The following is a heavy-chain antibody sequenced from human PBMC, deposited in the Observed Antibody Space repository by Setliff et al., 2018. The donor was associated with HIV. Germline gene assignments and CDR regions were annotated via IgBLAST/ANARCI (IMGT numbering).Heavy chain of an antibody. CDR1: GGSISSNIYF. V-gene: IGHV4-39*01. J-gene: IGHJ4*02. CDR2: IYYSGSA. Sequence: SETLSLTCTVSGGSISSNIYFWGWIRQPPGKGLEWIGSIYYSGSAYYNSSLRSRLTISVDTSKNQFSLKLKSVTAADTAVCYCASQVTGYHDFWSGYLGYFDYWGQGLLVTVSS. D-gene: IGHD3-3*01. CDR3: ASQVTGYHDFWSGYLGYFDY.